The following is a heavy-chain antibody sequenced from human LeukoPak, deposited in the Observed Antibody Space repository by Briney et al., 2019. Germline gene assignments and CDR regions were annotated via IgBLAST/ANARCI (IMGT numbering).Heavy chain of an antibody. V-gene: IGHV3-30-3*01. D-gene: IGHD3-22*01. Sequence: GGSLRLSCAASGFTFSSYAMHWVRQAPGKGLEWVAVISYDGSNKCYADSVKGRFTISRDNSKNTLYLQMNSLRAEDTAVYYCARDLDYDSSGYYTPAFDYWGQGTLVTVSS. CDR2: ISYDGSNK. CDR3: ARDLDYDSSGYYTPAFDY. J-gene: IGHJ4*02. CDR1: GFTFSSYA.